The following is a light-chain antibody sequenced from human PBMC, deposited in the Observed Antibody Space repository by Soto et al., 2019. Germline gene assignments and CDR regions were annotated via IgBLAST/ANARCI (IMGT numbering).Light chain of an antibody. CDR2: EAS. J-gene: IGLJ1*01. CDR3: CSYAGSSTYV. V-gene: IGLV2-23*01. Sequence: QSALTHPASVSGAPGQSITISCTGTISAVGSYNLVSWYQQHPGKAPKLMIYEASKRPSGVSNRFSGSKSGNTASLTISGLQPEDEADYYCCSYAGSSTYVFGAGTKVTVL. CDR1: ISAVGSYNL.